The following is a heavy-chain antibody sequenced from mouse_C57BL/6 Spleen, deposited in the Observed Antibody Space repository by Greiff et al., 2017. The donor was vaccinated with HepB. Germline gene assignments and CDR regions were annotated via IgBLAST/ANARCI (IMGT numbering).Heavy chain of an antibody. Sequence: QVQLQQSGAELARPGASVKMSCKASGYTFTSYTMHWVKQRPGQGLEWIGYINPSSGYTKYNQKFKDKATLTADKSSSTAYMQLSSLTSEDSAVYYCASGTVVAKDFDVWGTGTTVTVSS. V-gene: IGHV1-4*01. CDR3: ASGTVVAKDFDV. CDR1: GYTFTSYT. CDR2: INPSSGYT. J-gene: IGHJ1*03. D-gene: IGHD1-1*01.